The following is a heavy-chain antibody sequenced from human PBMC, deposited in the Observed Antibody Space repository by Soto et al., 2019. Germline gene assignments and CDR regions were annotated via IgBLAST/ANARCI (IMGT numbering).Heavy chain of an antibody. Sequence: ASVKVSCKVSGYTLTELSMHWVRQAPGKGLEWMGGFDPEDGETIYAQKFQGRVTMTEDTSTDTAYMELSSLRSEDTAVYYCATDWAAAGLTKYYFDYWGQGTLVNAPQ. J-gene: IGHJ4*02. V-gene: IGHV1-24*01. CDR2: FDPEDGET. CDR3: ATDWAAAGLTKYYFDY. CDR1: GYTLTELS. D-gene: IGHD6-13*01.